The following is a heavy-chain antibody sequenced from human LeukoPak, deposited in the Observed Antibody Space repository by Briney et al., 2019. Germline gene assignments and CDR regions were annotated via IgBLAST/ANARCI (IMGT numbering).Heavy chain of an antibody. CDR3: ARVDIGYDSASTY. D-gene: IGHD5-12*01. Sequence: GGSLRLSCAASGFTFSSYGMHWVRQAPGKGLEWVAVIWYDGSNKYYADSVKGRFTISRDNSKNTLYLQMNSLKTEDTAVYYCARVDIGYDSASTYWAKGPRFTVSS. J-gene: IGHJ4*02. CDR1: GFTFSSYG. CDR2: IWYDGSNK. V-gene: IGHV3-33*01.